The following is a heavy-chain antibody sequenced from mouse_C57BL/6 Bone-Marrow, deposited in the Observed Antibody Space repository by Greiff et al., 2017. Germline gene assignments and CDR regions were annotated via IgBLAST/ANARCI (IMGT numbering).Heavy chain of an antibody. V-gene: IGHV1-39*01. D-gene: IGHD2-4*01. CDR1: GYSFTDYN. J-gene: IGHJ2*01. Sequence: VHVKQSGPELVKPGASVKISCKASGYSFTDYNMNWVKQSNGKSLEWIGVINPNYGTTSYNQKFKGKATLTVDQSSRTAYMQLNSLTSEDSAVYYCAYDYDERPYFDYWGQGTTLTVSS. CDR2: INPNYGTT. CDR3: AYDYDERPYFDY.